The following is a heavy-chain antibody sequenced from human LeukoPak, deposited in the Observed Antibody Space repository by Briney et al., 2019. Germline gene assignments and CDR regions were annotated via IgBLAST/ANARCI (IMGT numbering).Heavy chain of an antibody. Sequence: PSETLSLTCAVYGGSFSGYYWSWIRQPPGKGLEWIGYIYYSGSTNYNPSLKSRVTISVDTSKNQFSLKLSSVTAADTAVYYCASLSYGYYFDYWGQGTLVTVSS. V-gene: IGHV4-59*08. CDR3: ASLSYGYYFDY. CDR2: IYYSGST. J-gene: IGHJ4*02. D-gene: IGHD5-18*01. CDR1: GGSFSGYY.